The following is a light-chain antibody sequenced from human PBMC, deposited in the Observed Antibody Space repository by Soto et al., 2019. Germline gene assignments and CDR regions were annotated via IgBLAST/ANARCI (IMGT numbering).Light chain of an antibody. CDR2: YDS. V-gene: IGLV3-21*04. CDR3: QVWDSSSDHRGYV. CDR1: NIGSKS. J-gene: IGLJ1*01. Sequence: SYDLKHPPSGTVAPGKAGRITCGGNNIGSKSVHWYQQKPGQAPVLVIYYDSDRPSGIPERFSGSNSGNTATLTISRVEAGDEADYYCQVWDSSSDHRGYVFGTGTKVTVL.